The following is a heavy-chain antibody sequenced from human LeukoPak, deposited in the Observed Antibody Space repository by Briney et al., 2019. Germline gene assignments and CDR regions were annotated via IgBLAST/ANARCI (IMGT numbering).Heavy chain of an antibody. CDR1: GFTFSSFA. CDR2: IGGSGYST. CDR3: ASARESCEYFHH. J-gene: IGHJ1*01. V-gene: IGHV3-23*01. Sequence: GGSLRLSCAASGFTFSSFAMNWVRQAPGKGLEWVSGIGGSGYSTYYADSVKGRFTISRDNSKSTLYLQMSSLRAEDTAVYYCASARESCEYFHHWGQGTPLTVSS.